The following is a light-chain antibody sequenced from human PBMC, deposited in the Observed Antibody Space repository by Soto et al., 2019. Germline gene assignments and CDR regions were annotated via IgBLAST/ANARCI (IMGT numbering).Light chain of an antibody. V-gene: IGKV3-15*01. CDR1: QSIRSD. J-gene: IGKJ2*01. Sequence: EVVMTQSPAILSVSPGERVTLSCRASQSIRSDLAWYQQKPGQAPRLLIYGATTRAIGIPTRFSGSESGTEFTLTIDSLQSEDFAVYYCKHYNNWPPTFGQGTKLEI. CDR3: KHYNNWPPT. CDR2: GAT.